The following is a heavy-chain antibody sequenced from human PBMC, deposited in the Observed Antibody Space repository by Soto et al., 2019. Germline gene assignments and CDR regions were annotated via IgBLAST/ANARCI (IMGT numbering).Heavy chain of an antibody. CDR1: GYSFTNFA. Sequence: QVQLVQSGAEVKKTGASVKVSCKASGYSFTNFALHWVRQAPGQRLEWVGRINAVNGNTKYSEKFQDRVTIRRDTSANTAYMELTSLRAEDTAVYYCATATTVATGWYFDLWGRGTLVTVSS. V-gene: IGHV1-3*01. CDR2: INAVNGNT. CDR3: ATATTVATGWYFDL. D-gene: IGHD4-17*01. J-gene: IGHJ2*01.